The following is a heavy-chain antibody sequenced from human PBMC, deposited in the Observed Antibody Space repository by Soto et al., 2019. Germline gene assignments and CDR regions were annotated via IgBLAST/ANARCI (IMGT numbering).Heavy chain of an antibody. D-gene: IGHD1-1*01. Sequence: LRRSCAASGFTFGNYWMHWVRQAPGRGLVWVSRISDYGRINYADSVKDRFIISRDDARSELYLQLNDLRVEDTATYYCARGGLEPFDHWGQGALVTVSS. V-gene: IGHV3-74*01. CDR1: GFTFGNYW. CDR3: ARGGLEPFDH. CDR2: ISDYGRI. J-gene: IGHJ4*02.